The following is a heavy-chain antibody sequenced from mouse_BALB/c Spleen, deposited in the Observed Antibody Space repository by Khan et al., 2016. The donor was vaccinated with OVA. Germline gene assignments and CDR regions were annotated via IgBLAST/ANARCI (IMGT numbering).Heavy chain of an antibody. J-gene: IGHJ2*01. V-gene: IGHV5-6-3*01. CDR2: INTNVGST. CDR1: GFTFSSYG. Sequence: EVELVESGGGLVQPGGSLKLSCAASGFTFSSYGMSWVHQTPDKRLELVATINTNVGSTYYPDSVKGRFTISRDNAKNTLYLQMSSLKSEDTAMYYCARVGIIYYGNYAYYFDYGGQGTTLTGSS. CDR3: ARVGIIYYGNYAYYFDY. D-gene: IGHD2-1*01.